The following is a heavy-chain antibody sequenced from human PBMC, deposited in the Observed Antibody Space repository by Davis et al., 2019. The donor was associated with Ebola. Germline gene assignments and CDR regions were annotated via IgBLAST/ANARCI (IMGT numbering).Heavy chain of an antibody. D-gene: IGHD6-13*01. J-gene: IGHJ4*02. CDR3: ARHIAAAGWVDY. Sequence: MPSETLSLTCAVYCGSFSGYYWSWIRQPPGKGLEWIGEINHSGSTNYNPSLKSRVTISVDRSKNQFSLKLSSVTAADTAVYYCARHIAAAGWVDYWGQGTLVTVSS. CDR2: INHSGST. V-gene: IGHV4-34*01. CDR1: CGSFSGYY.